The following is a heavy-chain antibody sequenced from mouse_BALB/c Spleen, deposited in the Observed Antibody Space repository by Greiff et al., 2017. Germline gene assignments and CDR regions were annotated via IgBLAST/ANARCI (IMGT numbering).Heavy chain of an antibody. Sequence: EVQLQESGGGLVQPKGSLKLSCAASGFTFNTYAMNWVRQAPGKGLEWVARIRSKSNNYATYYADSVKDRFTISRDDSQSMLYLQMNNLKTEDTAMYYCVRQAGAMDYWGQGTSVTVSS. CDR1: GFTFNTYA. CDR3: VRQAGAMDY. V-gene: IGHV10-1*02. J-gene: IGHJ4*01. CDR2: IRSKSNNYAT. D-gene: IGHD3-2*02.